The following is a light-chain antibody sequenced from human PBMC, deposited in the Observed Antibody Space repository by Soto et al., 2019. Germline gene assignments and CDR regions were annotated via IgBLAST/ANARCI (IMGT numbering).Light chain of an antibody. J-gene: IGLJ1*01. CDR3: GSFAGGNTFV. V-gene: IGLV2-8*01. CDR2: QVS. CDR1: SSDVGAYNY. Sequence: QSVLTQPPSASGSPGQSVTISCTGTSSDVGAYNYVSWYQHHPGKAPKLIIYQVSKRPPGVPDRFSGSKSGNTASLTVSGLQSEDEADYYCGSFAGGNTFVFGTGTKVTVL.